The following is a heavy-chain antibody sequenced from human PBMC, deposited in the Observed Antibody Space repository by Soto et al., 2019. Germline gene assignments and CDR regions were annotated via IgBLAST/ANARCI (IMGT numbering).Heavy chain of an antibody. Sequence: QVQLVQSGAEVKKPGSSVKVSCKASGGTFSSYTISWVRQAPGQGLEWMGRIIPILGIANYAQKLQDRVTITADKSTSTAYMELSSLRSEDTAVYYCARGPGYSGSYYWGQGTLVTVSS. J-gene: IGHJ4*02. D-gene: IGHD1-26*01. V-gene: IGHV1-69*02. CDR2: IIPILGIA. CDR3: ARGPGYSGSYY. CDR1: GGTFSSYT.